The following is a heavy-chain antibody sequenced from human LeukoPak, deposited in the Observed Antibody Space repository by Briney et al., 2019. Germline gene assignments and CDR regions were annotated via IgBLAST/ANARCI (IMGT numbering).Heavy chain of an antibody. CDR2: IRYNGANT. Sequence: GGSLRLSCAASGFTFSNDDMNWVRQAPGKGLEWVSGIRYNGANTHYAGSVKGRFTISRDNSKNTLYLQMNSLRAEDTAVYYCARDDGSSWYDYWGQGTLVTVSS. CDR3: ARDDGSSWYDY. J-gene: IGHJ4*02. V-gene: IGHV3-23*01. D-gene: IGHD6-13*01. CDR1: GFTFSNDD.